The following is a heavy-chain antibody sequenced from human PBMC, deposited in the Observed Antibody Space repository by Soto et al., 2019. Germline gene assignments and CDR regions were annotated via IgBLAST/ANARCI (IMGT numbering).Heavy chain of an antibody. CDR1: GGSISSYY. Sequence: QVQLQESGPGLVKPSETLSLTCTVSGGSISSYYWSWIRQPAGKGLQWIGRIYTSGSTNYNPSLRSRVTMSVDTSNDQFCLKLSSVTAAVTAGYYCARRSYSSGWYYFDYWGKGTLVTASS. D-gene: IGHD6-19*01. J-gene: IGHJ4*02. V-gene: IGHV4-4*07. CDR2: IYTSGST. CDR3: ARRSYSSGWYYFDY.